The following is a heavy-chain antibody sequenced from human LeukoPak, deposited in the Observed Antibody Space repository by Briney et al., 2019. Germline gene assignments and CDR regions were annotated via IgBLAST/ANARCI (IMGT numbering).Heavy chain of an antibody. D-gene: IGHD3-9*01. J-gene: IGHJ4*02. CDR2: IYYSGST. CDR3: ARNRDILTGYESYAY. V-gene: IGHV4-39*07. Sequence: SETLSLTCTVSGGSISSSSYYWGWIRQPPGKGLEWSGSIYYSGSTYYNPSLKSRVTISVDTSKNQFSLKLSSVTAADTAVYYCARNRDILTGYESYAYWGQGTLVTVSS. CDR1: GGSISSSSYY.